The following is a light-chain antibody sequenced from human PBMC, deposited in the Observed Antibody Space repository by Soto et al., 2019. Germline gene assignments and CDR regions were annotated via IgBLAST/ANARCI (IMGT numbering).Light chain of an antibody. CDR2: GAS. Sequence: EIVMTQSPATLSVSPGERATLSCRASQSVSSNLAWYQQKPGHAPRLLIYGASTRATGIPARLSGSGSGTEFNLTISSLQSEDFAVYYCQKYNNWPPYTFGQGTKLEIK. V-gene: IGKV3-15*01. CDR1: QSVSSN. CDR3: QKYNNWPPYT. J-gene: IGKJ2*01.